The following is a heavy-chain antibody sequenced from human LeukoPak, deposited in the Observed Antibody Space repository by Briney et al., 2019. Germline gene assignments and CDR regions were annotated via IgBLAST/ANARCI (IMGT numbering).Heavy chain of an antibody. CDR2: ISAYNGNT. V-gene: IGHV1-18*01. CDR1: GYTFTSYG. J-gene: IGHJ3*02. Sequence: ASVKVSCKASGYTFTSYGISWVRQAPGQGLEWMGWISAYNGNTNYAQKLQGRVTMTTDTSTSTAYMELRSLRSDDTAVYYCATHFDSSGPDAFDIWGQGTMVTVSS. CDR3: ATHFDSSGPDAFDI. D-gene: IGHD3-22*01.